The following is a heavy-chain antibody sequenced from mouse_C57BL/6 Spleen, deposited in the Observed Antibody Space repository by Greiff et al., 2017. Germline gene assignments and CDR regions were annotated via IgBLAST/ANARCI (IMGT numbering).Heavy chain of an antibody. CDR2: INYDGSST. CDR1: GFTFSDYY. CDR3: ARSGTGAWFAY. J-gene: IGHJ3*01. V-gene: IGHV5-16*01. Sequence: EVQVVESEGGLVQPGSSMKLSCTASGFTFSDYYMAWVRQVPEKGLEWVANINYDGSSTYYLDSLKSRFIISRDNAKNILYLQMSSLKSEDTATYYCARSGTGAWFAYWGQGTLVTVSA.